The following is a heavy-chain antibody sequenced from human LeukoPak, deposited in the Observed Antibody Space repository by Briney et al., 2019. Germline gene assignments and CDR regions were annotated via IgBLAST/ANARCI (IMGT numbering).Heavy chain of an antibody. Sequence: SGTLSLTCAVSGGSISSRSWWSWVRQAPGKGLEWTGEISHSENTNYNPSLKSRVTTSIDKSNNQFSLNLTSVTAADTAVYYCARSDYIWGSYRVYDYWGQGTLVTVSS. CDR3: ARSDYIWGSYRVYDY. J-gene: IGHJ4*02. V-gene: IGHV4-4*02. CDR2: ISHSENT. D-gene: IGHD3-16*02. CDR1: GGSISSRSW.